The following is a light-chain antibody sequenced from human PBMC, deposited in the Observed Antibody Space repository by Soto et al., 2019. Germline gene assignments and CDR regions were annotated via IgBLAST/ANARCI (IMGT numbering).Light chain of an antibody. J-gene: IGKJ2*01. V-gene: IGKV1-5*01. CDR1: QSISSR. CDR3: QHYKTYLYT. CDR2: DAS. Sequence: DIQMTQSPSTLSASVGDRVTITCRASQSISSRLAWYQQKPGKAPKVMIYDASTLEVGVPSRFSGSGSGTEFTLPITSLQPDDFATYYCQHYKTYLYTLGQGTKLEI.